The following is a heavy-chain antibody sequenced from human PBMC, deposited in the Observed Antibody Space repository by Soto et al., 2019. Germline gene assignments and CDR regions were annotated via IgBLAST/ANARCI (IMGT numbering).Heavy chain of an antibody. CDR3: AKDTVVTS. D-gene: IGHD2-15*01. Sequence: GESLKISFTASGFAFMTYGMNWVRQAPGKGLEWVANINDRGSNAVYADSAKGRFTISRDNSKNTLYLQMNSLRAEDTAVYYCAKDTVVTSWGQGTLVTVSS. CDR2: INDRGSNA. J-gene: IGHJ4*02. CDR1: GFAFMTYG. V-gene: IGHV3-23*01.